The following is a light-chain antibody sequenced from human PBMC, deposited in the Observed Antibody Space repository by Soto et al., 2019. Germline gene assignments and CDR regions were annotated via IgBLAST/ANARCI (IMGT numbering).Light chain of an antibody. Sequence: QSVLTQPPSVSGAPGQRVTISCTGSSSNIGAGYDVHWYQQLPGTAPKLLIYGNSNRPSGVPDRFSGSKSGTSASLAITGQQGEDEGDDYCQSYDSSLSGVVFGGGTKLTVL. CDR1: SSNIGAGYD. CDR3: QSYDSSLSGVV. V-gene: IGLV1-40*01. J-gene: IGLJ2*01. CDR2: GNS.